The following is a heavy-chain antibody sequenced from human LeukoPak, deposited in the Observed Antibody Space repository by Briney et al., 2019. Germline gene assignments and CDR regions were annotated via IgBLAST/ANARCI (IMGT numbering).Heavy chain of an antibody. CDR3: ARHYDILTGYRY. CDR1: GGSISSGTYY. CDR2: ISHSGST. J-gene: IGHJ4*02. V-gene: IGHV4-30-2*01. D-gene: IGHD3-9*01. Sequence: SQTLSLTCTVSGGSISSGTYYWSWIRQPPGKGLEWIGYISHSGSTYYNPSLKSRVTISVDRSKNQFSLKLSSVTAADTAVYYCARHYDILTGYRYWGQGTLVTVSS.